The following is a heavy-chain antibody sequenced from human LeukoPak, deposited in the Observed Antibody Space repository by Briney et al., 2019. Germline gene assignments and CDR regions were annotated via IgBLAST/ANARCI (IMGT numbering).Heavy chain of an antibody. J-gene: IGHJ6*02. Sequence: GESLKISCKGSGYIFTTYWIAWVRQMPGKGLEWMGIIYPDDSETKYGPSFQGQVTISVDKSINSAYLQWGSLKASDSATYYCARGSGSYYDDYFYGMDVWGQGTTVTASS. D-gene: IGHD3-10*01. CDR3: ARGSGSYYDDYFYGMDV. CDR2: IYPDDSET. CDR1: GYIFTTYW. V-gene: IGHV5-51*01.